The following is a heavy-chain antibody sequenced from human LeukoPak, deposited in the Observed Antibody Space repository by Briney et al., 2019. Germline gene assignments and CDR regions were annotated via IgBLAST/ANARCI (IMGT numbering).Heavy chain of an antibody. D-gene: IGHD3-22*01. CDR2: IIPIFGTA. J-gene: IGHJ4*02. CDR1: GGTFSSYA. V-gene: IGHV1-69*05. Sequence: SVKVSCKASGGTFSSYAISWVRKAPGQGLGWRGGIIPIFGTANYAQKFQGRVTITTDESTSTAYMELSSLRSEDTAVYYCARDQYYYDSSGYRFDYWGQGTLVTVSS. CDR3: ARDQYYYDSSGYRFDY.